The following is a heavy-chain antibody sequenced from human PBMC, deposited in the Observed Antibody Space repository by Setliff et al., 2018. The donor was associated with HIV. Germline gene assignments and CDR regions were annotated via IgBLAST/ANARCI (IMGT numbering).Heavy chain of an antibody. J-gene: IGHJ6*02. CDR2: INPNSGDT. D-gene: IGHD2-21*02. CDR1: GYTFTGYY. CDR3: ARHGVATGTPPYYNFYGMDV. V-gene: IGHV1-2*06. Sequence: ASVKVSCKASGYTFTGYYVHWVRQAPGQGLEWVGRINPNSGDTNHAQKFQGRVTMTRDTSIRTAYMELRSLTSDDPAVYYCARHGVATGTPPYYNFYGMDVWGQGTTVTV.